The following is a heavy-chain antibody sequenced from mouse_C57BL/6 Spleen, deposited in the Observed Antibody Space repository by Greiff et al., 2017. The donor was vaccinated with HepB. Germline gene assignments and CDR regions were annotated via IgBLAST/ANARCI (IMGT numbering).Heavy chain of an antibody. CDR3: ARDIYYDYDGNFDY. J-gene: IGHJ2*01. D-gene: IGHD2-4*01. CDR2: IYPGDGDT. CDR1: GYAFSSSW. V-gene: IGHV1-82*01. Sequence: QVQLQQSGPELVKPGASVKISCKASGYAFSSSWMNWVKQRPGKGLEWIGRIYPGDGDTNYNGKFKGKATLTADTSSSTAYMQLSSLTSEDSAVYFCARDIYYDYDGNFDYWGQGTTLTVSS.